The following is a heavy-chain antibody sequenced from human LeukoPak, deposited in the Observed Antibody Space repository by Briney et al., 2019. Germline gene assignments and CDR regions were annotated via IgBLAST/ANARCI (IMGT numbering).Heavy chain of an antibody. CDR2: IYPGDSDT. D-gene: IGHD2-2*02. J-gene: IGHJ3*02. CDR1: GYRFTRYW. Sequence: GGSLKIPLKGSGYRFTRYWIGWGRPVPGKGVGWMGIIYPGDSDTRYSPSFQGQVTIAADKSISTAYLQWSSLKASDTAMYYCARIVVPAAIHDAFDIWGQGTMVTVSS. CDR3: ARIVVPAAIHDAFDI. V-gene: IGHV5-51*01.